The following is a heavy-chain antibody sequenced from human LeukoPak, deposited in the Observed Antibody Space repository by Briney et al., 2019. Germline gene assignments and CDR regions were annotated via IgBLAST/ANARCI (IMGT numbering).Heavy chain of an antibody. CDR1: RFTFSSYA. D-gene: IGHD1-26*01. V-gene: IGHV3-23*01. J-gene: IGHJ4*02. CDR2: ISSSGGST. CDR3: AKRRIVGATTHFDY. Sequence: GGSLRLSCAASRFTFSSYAMNWVRQAPGKGLEWVSAISSSGGSTYYADSVKGRFTISRDNSKNTLYLQMNSLRAEDTAVYYCAKRRIVGATTHFDYWGQGTLVTVSS.